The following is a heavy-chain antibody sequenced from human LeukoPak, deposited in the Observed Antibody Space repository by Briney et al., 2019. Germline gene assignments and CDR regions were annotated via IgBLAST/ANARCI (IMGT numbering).Heavy chain of an antibody. D-gene: IGHD1-26*01. CDR2: INPNSGGT. V-gene: IGHV1-2*02. CDR3: ARGPGIVGARDSDY. Sequence: ASVKVSCKASGYTFTGYYMHWVRQAPGQGLEWMGWINPNSGGTNYAQKFQGRVTMTRDTSISTAYMELSSLRSEDTAVYYYARGPGIVGARDSDYWGQGTLVTVSS. J-gene: IGHJ4*02. CDR1: GYTFTGYY.